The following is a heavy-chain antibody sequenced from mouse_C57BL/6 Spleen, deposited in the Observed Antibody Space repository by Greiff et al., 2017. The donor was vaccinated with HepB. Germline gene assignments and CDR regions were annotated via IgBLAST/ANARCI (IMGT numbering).Heavy chain of an antibody. CDR1: GYSFTGYF. D-gene: IGHD2-4*01. CDR3: ARELGYDYDETGAWFAY. CDR2: INPYNGDT. J-gene: IGHJ3*01. V-gene: IGHV1-20*01. Sequence: EVQLQQSGPELVKPGDSVKISCKASGYSFTGYFMNWVMQSHGKSLEWIGRINPYNGDTFYNQKFKGKATLTVDKSSSTAHMELRSLTSEDSAVYYCARELGYDYDETGAWFAYWGQGTLVTVSA.